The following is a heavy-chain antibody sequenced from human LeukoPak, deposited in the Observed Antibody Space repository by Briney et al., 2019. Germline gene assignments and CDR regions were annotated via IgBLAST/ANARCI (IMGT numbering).Heavy chain of an antibody. CDR2: INAYNGNT. J-gene: IGHJ6*02. D-gene: IGHD6-13*01. CDR3: AKGPSIAAAGGYYYGMDV. CDR1: GYTFSSYG. Sequence: ASVKVSCKASGYTFSSYGFSWVRQAPGQGLEWMGWINAYNGNTNYAQNLQGRVTMTTDTSTSTAYMELRSLRSDDTAVYYCAKGPSIAAAGGYYYGMDVWGQGTTVTVSS. V-gene: IGHV1-18*01.